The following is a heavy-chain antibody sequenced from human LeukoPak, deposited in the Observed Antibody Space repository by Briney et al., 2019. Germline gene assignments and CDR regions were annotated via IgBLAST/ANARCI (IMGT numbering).Heavy chain of an antibody. CDR3: ARQQLYFDY. V-gene: IGHV1-46*01. CDR1: GYTFISNY. CDR2: INSSGGST. J-gene: IGHJ4*02. D-gene: IGHD6-13*01. Sequence: GAVTVSCKASGYTFISNYMHWVRQAPGQGLEWMGIINSSGGSTNYAQKFQGRVTMTRDTSTSTVYMELSSLRSEDTAVYYCARQQLYFDYWGQGTLVTVSS.